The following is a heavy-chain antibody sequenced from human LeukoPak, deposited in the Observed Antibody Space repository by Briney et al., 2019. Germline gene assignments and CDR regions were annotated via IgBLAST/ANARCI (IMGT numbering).Heavy chain of an antibody. J-gene: IGHJ4*02. CDR1: GFTVSSNY. D-gene: IGHD2-21*02. Sequence: GGSLRLSCAASGFTVSSNYMSWVRQAPGKGPEWISYISRSGATIYYADSVKGRFTISRDNAKNSLYLQMSSLGAEDTAIYYCSRDRGGGDIYFDYWGQGTLVTVSS. CDR3: SRDRGGGDIYFDY. CDR2: ISRSGATI. V-gene: IGHV3-11*04.